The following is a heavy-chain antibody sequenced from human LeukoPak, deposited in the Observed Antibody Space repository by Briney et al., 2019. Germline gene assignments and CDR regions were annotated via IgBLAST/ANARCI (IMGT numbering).Heavy chain of an antibody. CDR2: ISGSGGST. Sequence: QTGGSLRLFCAASGFTFSSSAMSWVRQVPGKGLEWVSAISGSGGSTYYADSVKGRFTISRDNSKNTLYLQMNSLRAEDTAVYYCATHSAAGNLYFNWFDPWGQGTLVTVSS. CDR1: GFTFSSSA. D-gene: IGHD6-13*01. V-gene: IGHV3-23*01. CDR3: ATHSAAGNLYFNWFDP. J-gene: IGHJ5*02.